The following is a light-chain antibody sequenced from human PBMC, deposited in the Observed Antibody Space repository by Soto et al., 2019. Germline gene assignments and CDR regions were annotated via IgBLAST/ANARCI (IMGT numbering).Light chain of an antibody. CDR3: QSYDNSLSVYVV. Sequence: QSALTQPPSVSGAPGQRVTISCTGTSSNIGAGYDVLWYRQLPGTAPKLLIYGDINRPSGVSDRFSGSKSGTSASLAITGLQAEDEAYYHCQSYDNSLSVYVVFGGGTKLTVL. J-gene: IGLJ2*01. CDR2: GDI. V-gene: IGLV1-40*01. CDR1: SSNIGAGYD.